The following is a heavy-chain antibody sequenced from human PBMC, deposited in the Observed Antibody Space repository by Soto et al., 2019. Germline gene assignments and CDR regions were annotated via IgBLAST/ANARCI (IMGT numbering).Heavy chain of an antibody. Sequence: QVQLVESGGGVVQPGRSLRLSCAASGFPFSSYGMHWVRQAPGKGLEWVAVISYDGTNKYYADSVKGRFTISRDNSKNTLYLQMNSLRTEDAAVYYCAEGHSLRYFDWLLEWGQGTLVTVSS. CDR1: GFPFSSYG. CDR2: ISYDGTNK. D-gene: IGHD3-9*01. V-gene: IGHV3-30*18. J-gene: IGHJ4*02. CDR3: AEGHSLRYFDWLLE.